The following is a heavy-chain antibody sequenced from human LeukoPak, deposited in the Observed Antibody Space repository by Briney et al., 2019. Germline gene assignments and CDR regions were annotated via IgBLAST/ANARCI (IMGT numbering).Heavy chain of an antibody. V-gene: IGHV3-21*01. Sequence: GGSLRLSCAASGFTFSGSSMSWVRQAPGKGLEWISSISSSSSYIYYADSVKGRFTVSRDNAKNSLYLLMNSLRAEDTAVYYCARTTVVTLIDYWGQGTLVTVSS. CDR3: ARTTVVTLIDY. D-gene: IGHD4-23*01. CDR2: ISSSSSYI. J-gene: IGHJ4*02. CDR1: GFTFSGSS.